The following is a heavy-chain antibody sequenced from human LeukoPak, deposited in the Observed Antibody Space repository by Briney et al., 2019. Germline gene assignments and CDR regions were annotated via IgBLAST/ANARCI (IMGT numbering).Heavy chain of an antibody. D-gene: IGHD3-10*01. J-gene: IGHJ6*02. CDR2: ISYDGSNK. V-gene: IGHV3-30*04. Sequence: GGSLRLSCAASGFTFSSYAMHWVRQAPGKGLEWVAVISYDGSNKYYADSVKGRFTISRDNSKNTLYLQMNSLRAEDTAVYYCARGGSMVRGVIGYYYGMDVWGQGTTVTVSS. CDR1: GFTFSSYA. CDR3: ARGGSMVRGVIGYYYGMDV.